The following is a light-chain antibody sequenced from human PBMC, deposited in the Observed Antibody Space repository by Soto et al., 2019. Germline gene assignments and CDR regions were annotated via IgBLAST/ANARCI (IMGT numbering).Light chain of an antibody. Sequence: EIVLTQSPGTLSLSPGERATLSCRASQSVSSSYLAWYQQKPGQAPRLLIYGASSRATGIPDRFSGSGSGTESSLTISRLEPEDFAMYYCQQYGSSPRTFGQGTKVEIK. CDR3: QQYGSSPRT. J-gene: IGKJ1*01. CDR2: GAS. V-gene: IGKV3-20*01. CDR1: QSVSSSY.